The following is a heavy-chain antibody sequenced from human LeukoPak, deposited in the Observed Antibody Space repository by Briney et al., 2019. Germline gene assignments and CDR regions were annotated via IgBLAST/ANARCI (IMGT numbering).Heavy chain of an antibody. V-gene: IGHV3-21*01. CDR2: ISSSSDYR. Sequence: GGSLRLSCAASGFTFSSYSMNWVRQAPGKGLEWVSSISSSSDYRYYAYSVKGRFTISRDNAKNSLYLQMNSLRAEDTAVYYCAVAGLSYWYFDLWGRGTLVTVSS. CDR1: GFTFSSYS. J-gene: IGHJ2*01. CDR3: AVAGLSYWYFDL. D-gene: IGHD6-19*01.